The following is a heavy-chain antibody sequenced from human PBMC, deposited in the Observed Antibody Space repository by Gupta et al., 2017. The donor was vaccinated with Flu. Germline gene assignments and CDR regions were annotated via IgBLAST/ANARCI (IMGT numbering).Heavy chain of an antibody. V-gene: IGHV1-2*02. Sequence: RQAPGQGLEWMGWINPNSGGTNYAQKFQGRVTMTRDTSISTAYMELSRLRSDDTAVYYCARGYPLELNWFDPWGQGTLVTVSS. D-gene: IGHD1-7*01. CDR2: INPNSGGT. J-gene: IGHJ5*02. CDR3: ARGYPLELNWFDP.